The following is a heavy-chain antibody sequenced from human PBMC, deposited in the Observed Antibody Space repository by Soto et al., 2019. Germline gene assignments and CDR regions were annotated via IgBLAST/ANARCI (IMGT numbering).Heavy chain of an antibody. D-gene: IGHD2-8*01. CDR3: ARGYCTNGVCYPPYYYFYGMDV. V-gene: IGHV3-30*03. Sequence: PGGSLRLSCAASGFTFSDYAMHWVRQAPGKGLEWVAVVSHDGRNTHYADSVKGRFTISRDSSKNTVSLEMTSLRAEDTAVYYCARGYCTNGVCYPPYYYFYGMDVWGQGTTVTVSS. CDR2: VSHDGRNT. J-gene: IGHJ6*02. CDR1: GFTFSDYA.